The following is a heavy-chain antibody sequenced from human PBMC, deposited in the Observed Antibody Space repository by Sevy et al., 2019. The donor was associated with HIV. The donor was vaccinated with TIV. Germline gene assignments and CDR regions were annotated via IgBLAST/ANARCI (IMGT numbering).Heavy chain of an antibody. CDR1: GGSISSYY. J-gene: IGHJ4*02. Sequence: SETLSLTCTVSGGSISSYYWSWIRQPPGKGLEWIGYINYSGSTNYNPSLKSRVTISVDTYKNQFSLKLSSVTAADTAVYYCARAVGATTGDYFDYWGQGTLVTVSS. CDR2: INYSGST. V-gene: IGHV4-59*13. D-gene: IGHD1-26*01. CDR3: ARAVGATTGDYFDY.